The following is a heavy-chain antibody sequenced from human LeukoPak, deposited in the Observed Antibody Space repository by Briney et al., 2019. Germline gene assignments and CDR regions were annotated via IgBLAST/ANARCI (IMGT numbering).Heavy chain of an antibody. J-gene: IGHJ5*02. Sequence: GASVKVSCKGSGYTLTELSMHWVRQAPGKGLEWMGGFDPEDGETIYAQKFQGRVTMTEDTSTDTAYMELSSLRSEDTAVYYCATAKGGYGRWFDPWGEGTLVTVSS. CDR3: ATAKGGYGRWFDP. CDR1: GYTLTELS. CDR2: FDPEDGET. D-gene: IGHD1-26*01. V-gene: IGHV1-24*01.